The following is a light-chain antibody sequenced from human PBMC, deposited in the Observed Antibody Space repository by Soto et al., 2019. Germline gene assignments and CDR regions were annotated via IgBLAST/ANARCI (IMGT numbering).Light chain of an antibody. CDR3: QQYSNSLLT. CDR2: GAS. J-gene: IGKJ3*01. V-gene: IGKV3-20*01. Sequence: EIVLTQSPGTLSLSPGERATLSCRASQSVRSIYLGWYQQKPGQAPRLLIYGASSMATGIPDRFSGSGSGTDFTLTISRLEPEDFAVYYCQQYSNSLLTFGPGTKVEI. CDR1: QSVRSIY.